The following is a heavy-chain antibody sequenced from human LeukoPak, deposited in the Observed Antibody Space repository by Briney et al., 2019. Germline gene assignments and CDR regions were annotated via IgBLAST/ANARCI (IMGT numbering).Heavy chain of an antibody. V-gene: IGHV3-30*18. J-gene: IGHJ4*02. CDR2: ISYDGSNK. CDR3: AKETISGYPDY. CDR1: GFTFSSYG. D-gene: IGHD3-22*01. Sequence: QPGRSLRLSCAASGFTFSSYGMHWVRQAPGKGLEWVAVISYDGSNKYYADSVKGRFTISRDNSKNTLYLQMNSLRAEDTAVYYCAKETISGYPDYWGQGTLVTVSS.